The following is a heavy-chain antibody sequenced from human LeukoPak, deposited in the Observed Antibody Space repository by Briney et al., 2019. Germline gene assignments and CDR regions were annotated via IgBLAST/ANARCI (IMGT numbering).Heavy chain of an antibody. D-gene: IGHD4-17*01. CDR3: AKTYGDCVLLDAFDI. V-gene: IGHV3-23*01. CDR1: GFTFSSYG. J-gene: IGHJ3*02. Sequence: GGSLTLSCAASGFTFSSYGMSWVRQAPGKGLEWVSGISGSGRGTYYADSVKGRFTISRDNSKNTLSLQMNSLRAEDTAVYYCAKTYGDCVLLDAFDIWGQGTMVTVSS. CDR2: ISGSGRGT.